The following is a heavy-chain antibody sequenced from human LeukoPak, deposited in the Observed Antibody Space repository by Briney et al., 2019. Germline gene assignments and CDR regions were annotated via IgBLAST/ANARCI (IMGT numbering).Heavy chain of an antibody. CDR3: ARLRLNVGDY. CDR1: GGSISSGAYY. D-gene: IGHD4-17*01. Sequence: PSQTLSLTCTVSGGSISSGAYYWSWIRQPPGKGLEWIGEINHSGSTNYNPSLKSRVTISVDTSKNQFSLKLSSVTAADTAVYYCARLRLNVGDYWGQGTLVTVSS. V-gene: IGHV4-30-2*01. J-gene: IGHJ4*02. CDR2: INHSGST.